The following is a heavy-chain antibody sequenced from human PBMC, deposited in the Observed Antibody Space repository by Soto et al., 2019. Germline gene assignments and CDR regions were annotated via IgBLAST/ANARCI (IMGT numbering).Heavy chain of an antibody. V-gene: IGHV2-5*02. CDR1: GFSLSTHTVG. Sequence: QITLKESGPTLVKPTQTLTLTCTFSGFSLSTHTVGVAWIRQPPGKALEWLALIYWDEYKRYSPSLKSRLTITKDTSKDPVVLTMTNLYPVDTATYYCAHIVPFDYRGYNFEFWGQGILVTVSS. CDR3: AHIVPFDYRGYNFEF. J-gene: IGHJ4*02. D-gene: IGHD3-9*01. CDR2: IYWDEYK.